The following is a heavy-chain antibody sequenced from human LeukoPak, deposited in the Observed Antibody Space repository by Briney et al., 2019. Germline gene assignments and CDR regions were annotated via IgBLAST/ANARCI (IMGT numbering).Heavy chain of an antibody. CDR2: ISASGGGT. CDR1: GFSFSTYS. CDR3: AKDVRRCNGACT. V-gene: IGHV3-23*01. D-gene: IGHD2-8*01. Sequence: SLRLSCAASGFSFSTYSFSWVRQAPGKGLEWVSGISASGGGTFYADSVKGRFTISRDNSKNTLSLQMNSLRVEDTAIYYCAKDVRRCNGACTWGQGTLVTVSS. J-gene: IGHJ5*02.